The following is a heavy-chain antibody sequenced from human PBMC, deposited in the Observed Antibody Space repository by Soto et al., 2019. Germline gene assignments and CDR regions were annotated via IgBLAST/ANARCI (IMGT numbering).Heavy chain of an antibody. CDR3: VRGAGDYYDGNGYLGRH. D-gene: IGHD3-22*01. CDR2: LKSDGSGT. CDR1: GFTFSCYW. Sequence: EVQLVESGGGLVQHGGSLRISCAASGFTFSCYWMHWVRQAPGKGLVWVSRLKSDGSGTTYADSVKGRVTISRDNAKNPLYLKMISLRAEDTAVYYCVRGAGDYYDGNGYLGRHWGQGTLVTVSS. V-gene: IGHV3-74*01. J-gene: IGHJ4*02.